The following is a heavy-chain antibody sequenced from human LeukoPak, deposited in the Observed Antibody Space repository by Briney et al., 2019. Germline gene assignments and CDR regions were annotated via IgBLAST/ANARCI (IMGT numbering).Heavy chain of an antibody. V-gene: IGHV1-8*01. D-gene: IGHD1-1*01. Sequence: ASVNVSCTASGYTFTSYDFNWVRQAPGQGLEWMGWMNPNSGNTGYAQKFQGRVTMTRNTSISTAYMELSSLRSEDTAVYYCARAGQTGYYYYYMDVWGKGTTVTVSS. CDR3: ARAGQTGYYYYYMDV. CDR2: MNPNSGNT. J-gene: IGHJ6*03. CDR1: GYTFTSYD.